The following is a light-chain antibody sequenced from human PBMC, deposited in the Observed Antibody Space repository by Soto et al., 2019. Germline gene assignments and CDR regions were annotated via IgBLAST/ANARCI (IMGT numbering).Light chain of an antibody. CDR1: SSNLGAGAGYN. J-gene: IGLJ2*01. Sequence: QSVLTQPPSVSGAPGQRVSISCTGSSSNLGAGAGYNVHWYQQVPGTAPKLLVYGNSNRPSGVPDRFSGSKSGTSASLAITGLQAEDEADYYCQSYDSILSGSVFGGGTKVTVL. V-gene: IGLV1-40*01. CDR3: QSYDSILSGSV. CDR2: GNS.